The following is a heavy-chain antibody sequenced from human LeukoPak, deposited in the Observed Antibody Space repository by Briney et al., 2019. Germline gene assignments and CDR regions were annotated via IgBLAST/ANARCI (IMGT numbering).Heavy chain of an antibody. CDR3: ARQTSVDSRLDAFDI. D-gene: IGHD3-22*01. J-gene: IGHJ3*02. CDR1: GGSISSSSYY. V-gene: IGHV4-39*01. CDR2: IYYSGST. Sequence: SETLFLTCTVSGGSISSSSYYWGWIRQPPGKGLEWIGSIYYSGSTYYNPSLKSRVTISVDTSKNQFSLKLSSVTAADTAVYYCARQTSVDSRLDAFDIWGQGTMVTVSS.